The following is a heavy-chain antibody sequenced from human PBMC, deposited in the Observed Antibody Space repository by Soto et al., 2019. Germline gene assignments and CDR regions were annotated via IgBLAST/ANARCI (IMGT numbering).Heavy chain of an antibody. D-gene: IGHD3-10*01. CDR2: IWYDGSNQ. Sequence: GGSLRLSCAPSGFTFSTYGMHWVRQAPGKGLEWVAVIWYDGSNQYYADSVKGRFTISRDNSKNMLYLQMNSLRAEDTAVYYCARDLGAFNYGSAYFDYWGQGTPVTVS. J-gene: IGHJ4*02. V-gene: IGHV3-33*01. CDR3: ARDLGAFNYGSAYFDY. CDR1: GFTFSTYG.